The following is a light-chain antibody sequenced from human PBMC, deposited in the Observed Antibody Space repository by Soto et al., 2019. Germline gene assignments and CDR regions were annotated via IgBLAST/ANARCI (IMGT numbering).Light chain of an antibody. CDR2: GAS. J-gene: IGKJ2*01. CDR1: QSISTY. V-gene: IGKV1-39*01. CDR3: QPTYSNFRVYT. Sequence: DIPMTQSPSSLSASVGDRVTITCRASQSISTYLNWYQQKPGRAPKLLIFGASNLHSGAPSRYSGSGSGTDFTLTINSLQPEDFATYCCQPTYSNFRVYTFGLGTKLDVK.